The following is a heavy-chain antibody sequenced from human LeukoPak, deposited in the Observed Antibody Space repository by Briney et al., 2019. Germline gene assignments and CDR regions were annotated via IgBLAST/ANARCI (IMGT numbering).Heavy chain of an antibody. CDR2: ISWNSGSI. V-gene: IGHV3-9*01. CDR1: GFTFDDYA. D-gene: IGHD6-13*01. Sequence: GRSLRLSCAASGFTFDDYAMHWVRQAPGKGLEWVSGISWNSGSIGYADSVKGRFTISRDNAKNSLYLQMNSLRAEDTALYYCAKDIGSSPDAFDIWGQGTMVTVSS. J-gene: IGHJ3*02. CDR3: AKDIGSSPDAFDI.